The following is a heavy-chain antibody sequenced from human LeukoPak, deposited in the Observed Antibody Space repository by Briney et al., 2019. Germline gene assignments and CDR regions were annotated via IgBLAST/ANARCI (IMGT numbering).Heavy chain of an antibody. CDR3: ARDRYRRSYYFDY. CDR1: GFTFRSYG. V-gene: IGHV3-33*01. J-gene: IGHJ4*02. Sequence: PGGSLRLSCAASGFTFRSYGMHWVRQAPGKGREWVAVIWYDGRNKYYADSVKGRFTISRDNSKNTLYLQMNSLRAEDTAVYYCARDRYRRSYYFDYWGQGTLVTVSS. CDR2: IWYDGRNK. D-gene: IGHD3-10*01.